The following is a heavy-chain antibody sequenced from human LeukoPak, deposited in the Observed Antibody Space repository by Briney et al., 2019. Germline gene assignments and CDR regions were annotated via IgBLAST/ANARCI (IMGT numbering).Heavy chain of an antibody. V-gene: IGHV3-30*04. J-gene: IGHJ5*02. CDR2: ISYDGSNK. Sequence: PGRSLRLSCAASGFTFSSYAMHWVRQAPGKGLEWVAVISYDGSNKYYADSVEGRFTISRDNSKNTLYLQMNSLRAEDTAVYYCARAKYSSSWFDPWGQGTLVTVSS. D-gene: IGHD6-13*01. CDR1: GFTFSSYA. CDR3: ARAKYSSSWFDP.